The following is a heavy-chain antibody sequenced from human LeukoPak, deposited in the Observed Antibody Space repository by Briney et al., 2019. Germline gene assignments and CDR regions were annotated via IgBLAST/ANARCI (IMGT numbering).Heavy chain of an antibody. CDR2: INPNSGGT. D-gene: IGHD3-10*01. Sequence: ASVKVSCKASGYTFTGYYMHWVRQAPGQGLEWMGWINPNSGGTNYAQKFQGRVTMTRGTSISTAYMELSSLRSEDTAVYYCARGLMVRGVHPREYYFDYWGQGILVTVSS. CDR1: GYTFTGYY. CDR3: ARGLMVRGVHPREYYFDY. V-gene: IGHV1-2*02. J-gene: IGHJ4*02.